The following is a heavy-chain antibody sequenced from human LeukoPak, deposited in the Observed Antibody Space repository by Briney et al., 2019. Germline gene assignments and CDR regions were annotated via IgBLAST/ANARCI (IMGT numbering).Heavy chain of an antibody. V-gene: IGHV3-30-3*01. CDR3: ARGVRIVGARGYYYYYGMDV. D-gene: IGHD1-26*01. J-gene: IGHJ6*02. CDR1: GFTFSSYA. Sequence: QPGGSLRLSCAASGFTFSSYAMHWVRQAPGKGXXXXXXXXXXXSNKYYADSVKGRFTISRDNSKNTLYLQMNSLRAEDTAVYYCARGVRIVGARGYYYYYGMDVWGQGTTITVSS. CDR2: XXXXXSNK.